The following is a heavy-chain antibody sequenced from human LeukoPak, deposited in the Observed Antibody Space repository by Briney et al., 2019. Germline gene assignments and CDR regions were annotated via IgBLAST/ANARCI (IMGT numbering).Heavy chain of an antibody. Sequence: GGSLRLSFAASGFTFSSYWMSWVRRAPGKGVGWVANIKQDGSEKYYVDSVKGRFTISRDNAKTSLYLQMNSLRAEDTAVYYCARVLQSIAVRSWYFDYWGQGTLVTVSS. CDR3: ARVLQSIAVRSWYFDY. D-gene: IGHD6-6*01. CDR1: GFTFSSYW. V-gene: IGHV3-7*01. J-gene: IGHJ4*02. CDR2: IKQDGSEK.